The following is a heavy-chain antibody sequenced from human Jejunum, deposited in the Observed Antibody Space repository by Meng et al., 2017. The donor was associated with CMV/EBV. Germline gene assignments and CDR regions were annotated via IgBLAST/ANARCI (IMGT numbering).Heavy chain of an antibody. Sequence: EVQLLASGGDLVQPGGSLGRSCAASGFTFSSYAMSWVRQAPGKGLEWVSAISGSGGGTYYADSVKGRFTISRDNSKNTLYLQVNSLRVEDTALYYCAKDSGNWNDIEYFDNWGQGTLVTVSS. D-gene: IGHD1-1*01. CDR2: ISGSGGGT. V-gene: IGHV3-23*01. J-gene: IGHJ4*02. CDR3: AKDSGNWNDIEYFDN. CDR1: GFTFSSYA.